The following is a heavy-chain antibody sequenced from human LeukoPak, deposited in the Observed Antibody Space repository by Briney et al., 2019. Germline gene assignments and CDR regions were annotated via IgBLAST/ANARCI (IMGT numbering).Heavy chain of an antibody. V-gene: IGHV4-34*01. D-gene: IGHD4-23*01. J-gene: IGHJ2*01. CDR1: GGSFSGYY. CDR2: IYHSGST. Sequence: PSETLSLTCAVYGGSFSGYYWGWIRQPPGKGLEWIGSIYHSGSTYYNPSLKSRVTISVDRSKNQFSLKLSSVTAADTAVYYCARATVANWYFDLWGRGTLVTVSS. CDR3: ARATVANWYFDL.